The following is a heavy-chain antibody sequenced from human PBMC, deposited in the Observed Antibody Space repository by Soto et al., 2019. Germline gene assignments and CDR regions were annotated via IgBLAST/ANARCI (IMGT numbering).Heavy chain of an antibody. J-gene: IGHJ6*02. Sequence: QVQLEQSGAEVKKPGSSVKVSCKASGGTFRTAAVSWVRQAPGQGLEWMGGIMPVFRTPDYAQKFHGRVTITAAESTSTAYMELSGLRSDDTAVYYCARDTDRPQLGGNYYYILDVWGQGTTITVSS. CDR3: ARDTDRPQLGGNYYYILDV. CDR2: IMPVFRTP. V-gene: IGHV1-69*12. D-gene: IGHD2-8*02. CDR1: GGTFRTAA.